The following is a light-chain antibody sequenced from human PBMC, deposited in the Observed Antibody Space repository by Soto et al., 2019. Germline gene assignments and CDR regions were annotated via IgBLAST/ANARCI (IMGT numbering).Light chain of an antibody. J-gene: IGKJ1*01. V-gene: IGKV1-5*02. CDR2: HAS. Sequence: DVQMTQSPATLPASVGDRVTIICRASQSISNWLAWYQQKRGTAPKVLIYHASNLQSGVPSRFSGSGSGTEFTLTISSLQPDDFATYYCQQYNSYSFGQGSNVDVK. CDR3: QQYNSYS. CDR1: QSISNW.